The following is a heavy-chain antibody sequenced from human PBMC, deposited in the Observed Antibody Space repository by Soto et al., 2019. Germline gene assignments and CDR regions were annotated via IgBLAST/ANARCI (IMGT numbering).Heavy chain of an antibody. J-gene: IGHJ5*02. CDR2: IYYSGST. CDR1: GGSINSRSFS. Sequence: PSETLSLTCSVSGGSINSRSFSWGWIRQPPGKGLEWIGSIYYSGSTYYNPSLKSRVTVSVDTSKNQFSLKLSSVTAADTAVYYCARHPSDFWFDPWGQGTLVTVSS. CDR3: ARHPSDFWFDP. V-gene: IGHV4-39*01. D-gene: IGHD2-21*02.